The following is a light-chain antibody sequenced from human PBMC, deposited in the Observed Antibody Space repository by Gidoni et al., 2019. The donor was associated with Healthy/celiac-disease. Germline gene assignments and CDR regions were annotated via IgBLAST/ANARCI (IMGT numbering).Light chain of an antibody. J-gene: IGKJ4*01. CDR3: QQYNSYSLS. V-gene: IGKV1-5*01. CDR2: DAS. CDR1: QSISSW. Sequence: DIQMTKSPSTLSASVGDRVTITCRASQSISSWLAWYQQKPGKAPKLLIYDASSLESGVPSRFSGSGSGTEFTLTISSLQPDDFATYCCQQYNSYSLSFGGGTKVEIK.